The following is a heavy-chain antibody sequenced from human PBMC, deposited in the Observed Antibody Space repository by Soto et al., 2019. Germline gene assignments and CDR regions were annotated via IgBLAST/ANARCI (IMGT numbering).Heavy chain of an antibody. J-gene: IGHJ4*02. D-gene: IGHD3-10*01. CDR2: ISGSGGST. Sequence: EVQLLESGGGLVQPGGSLRLSCAASGFTFSRYAMSWVRQAPGKGLAWVSAISGSGGSTYDADSVKGRFTISRDKSKNTLYLQMNSLRAEDTAVYYCAKALGYGSAHFDYWGQGTLVTVSS. CDR3: AKALGYGSAHFDY. V-gene: IGHV3-23*01. CDR1: GFTFSRYA.